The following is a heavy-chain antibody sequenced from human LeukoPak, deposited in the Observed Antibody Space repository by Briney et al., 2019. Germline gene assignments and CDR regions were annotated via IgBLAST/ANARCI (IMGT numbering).Heavy chain of an antibody. CDR2: IYSGGST. Sequence: GGSLRLSCAASGFTVSSTSMNWVRQAPGKGLEWVSVIYSGGSTYYADSVKGRFTISRDNSKNTLYLQMNSLRAEDTAVYYCAKDRSASGSYYDAFDIWGQGTMVTVSS. V-gene: IGHV3-53*01. CDR1: GFTVSSTS. D-gene: IGHD1-26*01. CDR3: AKDRSASGSYYDAFDI. J-gene: IGHJ3*02.